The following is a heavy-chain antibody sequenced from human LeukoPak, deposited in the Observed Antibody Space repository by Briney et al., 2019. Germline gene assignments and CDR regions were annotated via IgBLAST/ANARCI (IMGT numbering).Heavy chain of an antibody. CDR3: AKDSGLLGYCSSTSCYKGGFADY. Sequence: GGSLRLSCAASGFTFSSYGMHWVRQAPGKGLEWVAVIWYGGSNKYYTDSVKGRFTISRDNSKNTLYLQMNSLRAEDTALYYCAKDSGLLGYCSSTSCYKGGFADYWGQGTLVTVSS. CDR2: IWYGGSNK. V-gene: IGHV3-33*06. CDR1: GFTFSSYG. J-gene: IGHJ4*02. D-gene: IGHD2-2*02.